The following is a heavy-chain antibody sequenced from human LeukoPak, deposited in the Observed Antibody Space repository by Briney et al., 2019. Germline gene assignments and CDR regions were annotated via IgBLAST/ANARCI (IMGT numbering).Heavy chain of an antibody. V-gene: IGHV1-24*01. D-gene: IGHD6-19*01. CDR3: ATGAVAGLYYYYGMDV. Sequence: ASVKVSCKVSGYTLTELSMHWVRQAPGKGLEWMGGFDPEDGETFYAQKFQGRVTMTEDTSTDTAYMELSSLRSEDTAVYYCATGAVAGLYYYYGMDVWGQGTTVTVSS. CDR2: FDPEDGET. CDR1: GYTLTELS. J-gene: IGHJ6*02.